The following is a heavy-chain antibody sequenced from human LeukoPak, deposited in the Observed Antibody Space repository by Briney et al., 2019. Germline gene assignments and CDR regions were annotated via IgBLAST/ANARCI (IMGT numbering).Heavy chain of an antibody. CDR3: ARFIAAPYYFDY. CDR1: GFTFSNYA. D-gene: IGHD6-13*01. V-gene: IGHV3-30*04. Sequence: PGGSLRLSCAGSGFTFSNYAMHWVRQAPGKGLEWVAVISNDGSNKYYADSVKGRFTISRDNAKNSLYLQMNSLRAEDTAVYYCARFIAAPYYFDYWGRGTLVTVSS. CDR2: ISNDGSNK. J-gene: IGHJ4*02.